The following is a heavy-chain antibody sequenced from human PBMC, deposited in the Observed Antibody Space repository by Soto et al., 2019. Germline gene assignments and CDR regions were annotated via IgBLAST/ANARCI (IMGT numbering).Heavy chain of an antibody. CDR1: GYTFASYD. D-gene: IGHD2-15*01. J-gene: IGHJ4*02. Sequence: GASVKVSCKASGYTFASYDIIWVRQATGQGLEWMGWMNPSTGNTKYSQKFQGRVTITRDTSASTAYMELSSLRSEDTAVYYCARDLGGWPDYWGQGTLVNVS. V-gene: IGHV1-3*01. CDR3: ARDLGGWPDY. CDR2: MNPSTGNT.